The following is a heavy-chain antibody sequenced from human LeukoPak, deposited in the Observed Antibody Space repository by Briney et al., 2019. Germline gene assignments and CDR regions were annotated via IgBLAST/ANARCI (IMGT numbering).Heavy chain of an antibody. D-gene: IGHD3-22*01. CDR2: IWYDGSNK. CDR3: AREAMTYYYDSSGLNQVFDY. V-gene: IGHV3-33*01. CDR1: GFTFSSYG. J-gene: IGHJ4*02. Sequence: GGSLRLSCAASGFTFSSYGMHWVRQAPGKGLERVAVIWYDGSNKYYADSVKGRFTISRDNSKNTLYLQMNSLRAEDTAVYYCAREAMTYYYDSSGLNQVFDYWGQGTLVTVSS.